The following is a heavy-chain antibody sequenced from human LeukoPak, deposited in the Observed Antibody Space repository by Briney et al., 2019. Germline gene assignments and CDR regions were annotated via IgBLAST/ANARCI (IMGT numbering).Heavy chain of an antibody. J-gene: IGHJ4*02. Sequence: GGSLRLSCAASGFTFSGYAMHWVRQAPGKGLEWVAVIWYDGSNKYYADSVKGRFTISRDNSKNTLYLQMNSLRAEDTAVYYCARDGYYYDSSGYYFDYWGQGTLVTVSS. V-gene: IGHV3-33*08. CDR1: GFTFSGYA. CDR2: IWYDGSNK. D-gene: IGHD3-22*01. CDR3: ARDGYYYDSSGYYFDY.